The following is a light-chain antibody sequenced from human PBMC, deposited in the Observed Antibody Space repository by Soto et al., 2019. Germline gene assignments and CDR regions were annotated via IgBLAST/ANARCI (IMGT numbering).Light chain of an antibody. CDR2: RAS. CDR3: QHYSSDPWT. V-gene: IGKV1-5*01. CDR1: QSIRSW. Sequence: DIQMTQSPSTLSASVGDRVTITCRASQSIRSWLAWYQQKPGKAPKLPIYRASSLESGVPSRFSGSGSGTEFSLTISSLQPDDFATYYCQHYSSDPWTFGQGTKVDIK. J-gene: IGKJ1*01.